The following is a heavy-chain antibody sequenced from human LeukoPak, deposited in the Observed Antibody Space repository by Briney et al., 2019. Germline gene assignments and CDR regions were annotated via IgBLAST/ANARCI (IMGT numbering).Heavy chain of an antibody. J-gene: IGHJ6*02. V-gene: IGHV3-73*01. CDR2: IRSKANSYAT. Sequence: GGSLRLSCAASGFTFSNAWMSWVRQAPGKGLEWVGRIRSKANSYATAYAASVKGRFTISRDDSKNTAYLQMNSLKTEDTAVYYCTCVYYDFSMDVWGQGTTVTVSS. D-gene: IGHD3-3*01. CDR1: GFTFSNAW. CDR3: TCVYYDFSMDV.